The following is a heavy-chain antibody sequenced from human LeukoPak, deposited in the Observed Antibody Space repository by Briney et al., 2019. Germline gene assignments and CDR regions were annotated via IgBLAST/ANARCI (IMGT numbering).Heavy chain of an antibody. D-gene: IGHD3-10*01. CDR1: GYSFTSHW. CDR2: VNPDDSDT. Sequence: GESLQISCKGSGYSFTSHWIGWVRQMPGKSLEWMGIVNPDDSDTIYSPSFQGQVTISADESITTAYLQWSSLKASDTAMYYCARLRWPRGGRSSFDYWGQGALVTVSS. J-gene: IGHJ4*02. CDR3: ARLRWPRGGRSSFDY. V-gene: IGHV5-51*01.